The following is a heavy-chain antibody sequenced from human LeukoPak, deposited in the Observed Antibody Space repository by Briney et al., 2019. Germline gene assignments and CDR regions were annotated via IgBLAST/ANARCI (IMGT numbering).Heavy chain of an antibody. CDR3: ARDWVSSGWPRHFDY. Sequence: ASVKVSCKASGYTFTSYAMNWVRQAPGQGLEWMGWINTNTGNPTYAQGFTGRFVFSLDTSVSTAYLQISSLKAEDTAVYYCARDWVSSGWPRHFDYWGQGTPVTVSS. V-gene: IGHV7-4-1*02. J-gene: IGHJ4*02. D-gene: IGHD6-19*01. CDR2: INTNTGNP. CDR1: GYTFTSYA.